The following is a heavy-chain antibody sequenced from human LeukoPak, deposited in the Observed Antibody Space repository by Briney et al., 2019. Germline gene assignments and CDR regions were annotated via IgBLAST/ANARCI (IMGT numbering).Heavy chain of an antibody. CDR3: ARVRSTPSTTYSGYDYDY. CDR2: ITSSSNI. V-gene: IGHV3-21*01. CDR1: GFPFSSYP. Sequence: GGSLRLSCAASGFPFSSYPMSWVRQAPGKGLEWVSSITSSSNIYYADSVKGRFTISRDNAKNTLYLQMNSLRAEDTAVYYCARVRSTPSTTYSGYDYDYWGQGTLVTVSS. J-gene: IGHJ4*02. D-gene: IGHD5-12*01.